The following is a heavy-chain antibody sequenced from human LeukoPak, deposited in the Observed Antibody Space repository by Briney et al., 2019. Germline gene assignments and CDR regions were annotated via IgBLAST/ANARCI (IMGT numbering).Heavy chain of an antibody. V-gene: IGHV1-2*02. CDR3: ARGSSGYYAYFDY. CDR2: INPNSGGT. D-gene: IGHD3-22*01. CDR1: GDTFTGYY. J-gene: IGHJ4*02. Sequence: ASVKVSCKASGDTFTGYYMHWVRQAPGQGLEWMGWINPNSGGTNYAQKFQGRVTMTRDTSISTAYMELSRLRSDDTAVYYCARGSSGYYAYFDYWGQGTLVTVSS.